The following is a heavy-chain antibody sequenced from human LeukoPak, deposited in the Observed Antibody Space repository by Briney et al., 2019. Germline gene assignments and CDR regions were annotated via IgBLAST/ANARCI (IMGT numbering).Heavy chain of an antibody. CDR3: ARDLWFGELLRFDWFDP. J-gene: IGHJ5*02. Sequence: PGGSLRLSCAASGFLFSSYAMNWVRQAPGKGLEWVSSISSSSSYIYYADSVKGRFTISRDNAKNSLYLQMNSLRAEDTAVYYCARDLWFGELLRFDWFDPWGQGTLVTVSS. D-gene: IGHD3-10*01. CDR1: GFLFSSYA. V-gene: IGHV3-21*01. CDR2: ISSSSSYI.